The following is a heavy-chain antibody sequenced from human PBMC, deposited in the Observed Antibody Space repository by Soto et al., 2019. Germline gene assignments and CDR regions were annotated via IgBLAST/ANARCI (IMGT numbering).Heavy chain of an antibody. J-gene: IGHJ4*02. CDR2: IYYSGST. Sequence: SETLSLTCTVSGGSISSYYWSWIRQPPGKGLEGSGYIYYSGSTNYSPSLKSRVTISVDTSKNQFSLKLSSVTAADTAVYYCARLLYYWGQGTLVTVSS. CDR3: ARLLYY. CDR1: GGSISSYY. V-gene: IGHV4-59*08.